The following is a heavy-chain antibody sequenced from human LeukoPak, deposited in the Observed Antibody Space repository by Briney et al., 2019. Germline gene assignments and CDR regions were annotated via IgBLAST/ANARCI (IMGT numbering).Heavy chain of an antibody. J-gene: IGHJ4*02. Sequence: GGSLRLSCAASGFTFSSYGMHWVRQAPGKGLEWVAVISYDGSNKYYADSVKGRFTISRDNSKNTLYLQMNSLRAEDTAVYYCARDKWYYDFWSGPDYWGQGTLVTVSS. CDR3: ARDKWYYDFWSGPDY. CDR2: ISYDGSNK. D-gene: IGHD3-3*01. V-gene: IGHV3-30*03. CDR1: GFTFSSYG.